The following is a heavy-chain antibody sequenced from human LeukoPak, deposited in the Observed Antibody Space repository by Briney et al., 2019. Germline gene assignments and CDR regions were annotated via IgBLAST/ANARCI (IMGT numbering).Heavy chain of an antibody. CDR3: ATDLFSQVTTVTTPRPFDY. J-gene: IGHJ4*02. V-gene: IGHV1-24*01. Sequence: ASVKVSFKVSGYTLTELSMHWVRQAPGKGLEWMGGFDPEDGGTIYAQKFQGRVTMTEDTSTDTAYMELSSLRSEDTAVYYCATDLFSQVTTVTTPRPFDYWGQGTLVTVSS. CDR1: GYTLTELS. D-gene: IGHD4-17*01. CDR2: FDPEDGGT.